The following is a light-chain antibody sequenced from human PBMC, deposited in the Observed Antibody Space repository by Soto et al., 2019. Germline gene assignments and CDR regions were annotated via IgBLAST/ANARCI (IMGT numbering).Light chain of an antibody. CDR3: QNYTNWPSWT. V-gene: IGKV3-15*01. Sequence: EKVLTQSPATLSMSPGERATLSCRASQSVSNFLAWYKQKPGQTPRLLIYGASTRATGIPARFSGSGSGTEVTLTISNRQSEDWAVYSWQNYTNWPSWTFGQGTKVEVK. CDR2: GAS. J-gene: IGKJ1*01. CDR1: QSVSNF.